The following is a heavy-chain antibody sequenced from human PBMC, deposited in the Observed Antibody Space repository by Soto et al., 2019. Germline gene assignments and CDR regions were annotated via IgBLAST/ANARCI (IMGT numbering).Heavy chain of an antibody. V-gene: IGHV4-59*11. D-gene: IGHD6-19*01. CDR3: GRAPAVAGIDY. CDR2: IYYSGST. J-gene: IGHJ4*02. Sequence: SETLSLTCTVSGGSISDHYWIWIRQPPGKGLEWIGYIYYSGSTNYNPSLKSRVTISVDTSKHQFSLKLRSVTTADTAVYYCGRAPAVAGIDYWGEGTLVTVSS. CDR1: GGSISDHY.